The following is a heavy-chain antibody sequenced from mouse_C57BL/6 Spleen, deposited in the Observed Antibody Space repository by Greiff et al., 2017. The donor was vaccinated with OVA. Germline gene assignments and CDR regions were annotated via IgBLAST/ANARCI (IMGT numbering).Heavy chain of an antibody. D-gene: IGHD4-1*01. CDR1: GYAFSSSW. CDR3: ARRTGTWFAY. J-gene: IGHJ3*01. V-gene: IGHV1-82*01. Sequence: VQLQQSGPELVKPGASVKISCKASGYAFSSSWMNWVKQRPGKGLEWIGRIYPGDGDTNYNGKFKGKATLTADKSSSTAYMQLSSLTSEDSAVYFCARRTGTWFAYWGQGTLVTVSA. CDR2: IYPGDGDT.